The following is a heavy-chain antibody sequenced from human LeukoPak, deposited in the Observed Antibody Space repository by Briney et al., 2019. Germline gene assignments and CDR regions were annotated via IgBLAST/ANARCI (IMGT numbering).Heavy chain of an antibody. Sequence: SGPTLVNPTQTLTLTCTFSGFSLSTTGVGVGWIRQPPGKTLEWLAFIFWDDDKRYDPSLKSRPTITKDTSKNQVVLTMTNMDPVDAATYYRVHKLLDREIEYWGQGTLVTVSS. CDR2: IFWDDDK. CDR1: GFSLSTTGVG. CDR3: VHKLLDREIEY. J-gene: IGHJ4*02. V-gene: IGHV2-5*05. D-gene: IGHD1-1*01.